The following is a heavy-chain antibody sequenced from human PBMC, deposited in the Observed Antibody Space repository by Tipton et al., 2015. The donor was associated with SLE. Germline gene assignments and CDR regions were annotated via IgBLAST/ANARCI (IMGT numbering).Heavy chain of an antibody. V-gene: IGHV4-39*01. CDR1: GGSISRSNYY. CDR2: IHYSGKT. Sequence: CSVSGGSISRSNYYWGWIRQPPGKGLEWIGSIHYSGKTYYNSSLKSRVTISVDKSKNQFSLKLSSMTAADTAVYYCASPEAFDIWGQGTMVTVSS. J-gene: IGHJ3*02. CDR3: ASPEAFDI.